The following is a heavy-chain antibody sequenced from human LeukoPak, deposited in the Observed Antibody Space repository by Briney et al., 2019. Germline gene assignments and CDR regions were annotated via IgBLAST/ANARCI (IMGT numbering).Heavy chain of an antibody. Sequence: PGGSLRLSCAASGFTFDDYGMSWVRQAAGKGLEWVSGINWSGGITDYADSVKGRFTISRDNAKNSLYLQMNSLRAEDTAVYYCASTVANDYWGQGTLVTVSS. CDR1: GFTFDDYG. CDR2: INWSGGIT. V-gene: IGHV3-20*04. CDR3: ASTVANDY. D-gene: IGHD4-23*01. J-gene: IGHJ4*02.